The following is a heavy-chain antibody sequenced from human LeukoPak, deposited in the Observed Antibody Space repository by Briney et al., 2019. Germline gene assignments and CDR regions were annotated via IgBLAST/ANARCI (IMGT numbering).Heavy chain of an antibody. CDR2: IYYSGST. CDR3: TRGGGSYHSPFQY. CDR1: GGSISSSSYY. Sequence: SETLSLTCIVSGGSISSSSYYWGWIRQPPGKGLEWIGSIYYSGSTYYDPSLKSRVTISVDTSKNQFSLRLNSVTAADTAFYYCTRGGGSYHSPFQYWGQGTLVTVSS. D-gene: IGHD1-26*01. J-gene: IGHJ1*01. V-gene: IGHV4-39*07.